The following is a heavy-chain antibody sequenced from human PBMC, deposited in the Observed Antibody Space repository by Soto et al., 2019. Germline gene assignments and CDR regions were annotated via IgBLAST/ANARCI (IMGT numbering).Heavy chain of an antibody. V-gene: IGHV3-23*01. CDR3: AAPDSHDYGDFYDAFDI. CDR2: ISGSGGST. CDR1: GFTFSSYA. Sequence: PGGSLRLSCAASGFTFSSYAMSWVRQAPGKGLEWVSAISGSGGSTYYADSVKGRFTISRDNSKNTLYLQMNSLRAEDTAVYYCAAPDSHDYGDFYDAFDIWGQGTRVTVSS. D-gene: IGHD4-17*01. J-gene: IGHJ3*02.